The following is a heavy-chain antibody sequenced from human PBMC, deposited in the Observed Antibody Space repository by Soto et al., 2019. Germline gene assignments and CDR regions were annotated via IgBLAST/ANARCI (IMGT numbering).Heavy chain of an antibody. CDR1: GGTFSNYA. CDR3: AKDGGADGYFGNWLDP. CDR2: IIPIFGTT. Sequence: QVHLVQSGAAVKKPGSSVNVSCKASGGTFSNYAITWVRQAPGQGLEWGGRIIPIFGTTNVAQKFQGRVTITADESTTTAYMELSGLRSDDTAVYYCAKDGGADGYFGNWLDPWGQGTLVTVSS. D-gene: IGHD5-12*01. J-gene: IGHJ5*02. V-gene: IGHV1-69*15.